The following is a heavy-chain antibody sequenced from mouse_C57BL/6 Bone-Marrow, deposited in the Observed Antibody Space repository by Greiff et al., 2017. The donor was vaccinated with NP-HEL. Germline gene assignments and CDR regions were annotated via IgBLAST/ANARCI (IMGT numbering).Heavy chain of an antibody. CDR2: ISNLAYSI. CDR1: GFTFSDYG. D-gene: IGHD3-2*02. J-gene: IGHJ4*01. V-gene: IGHV5-15*01. Sequence: EVMLVESGGGLVQPGGSLKLSCAASGFTFSDYGMAWVRQAPRKGPEWVAFISNLAYSIYYADTVTGRFTISRENAKNTLYLEMSSLRSEDTAMYYCARQGTAQATRAMDYWGQGTSVTVSS. CDR3: ARQGTAQATRAMDY.